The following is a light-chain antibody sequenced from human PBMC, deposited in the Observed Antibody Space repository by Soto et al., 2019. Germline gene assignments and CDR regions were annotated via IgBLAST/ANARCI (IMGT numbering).Light chain of an antibody. CDR1: QDVSSN. V-gene: IGKV3-15*01. CDR3: QQYNNWIT. Sequence: EMVVTQSPATLSVSPWERATLSCRASQDVSSNLAWYQQKPGQAPSLLIYGASTRATGTPARFSGSGSGTEFTLTISSLQSEDYAVYYCQQYNNWITFGQGTRLEIK. CDR2: GAS. J-gene: IGKJ5*01.